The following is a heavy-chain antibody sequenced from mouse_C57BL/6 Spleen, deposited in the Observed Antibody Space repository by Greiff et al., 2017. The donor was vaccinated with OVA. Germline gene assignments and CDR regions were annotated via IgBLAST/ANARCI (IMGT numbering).Heavy chain of an antibody. CDR2: IDPSDSYT. CDR1: GYTFTSYW. CDR3: ARGGGYGNYYFDV. J-gene: IGHJ1*03. V-gene: IGHV1-59*01. D-gene: IGHD2-1*01. Sequence: VQLQQPGAELVRPGTSVKLSCKASGYTFTSYWMHWVKQRPGQGLEWIGVIDPSDSYTNYNQKFKGKATLTVDTSSSTAYMQLSSLTSEDSAVYYCARGGGYGNYYFDVWGTGTTVTVSS.